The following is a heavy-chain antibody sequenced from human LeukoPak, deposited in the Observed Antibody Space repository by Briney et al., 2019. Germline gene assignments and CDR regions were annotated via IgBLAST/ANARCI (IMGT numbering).Heavy chain of an antibody. Sequence: GGSLRLSCAASGLTVSNNYMSWVRQVPGKGLEWVSVIYSGGDTYYTDSVKGRFTISRDNSKNTLHLQMNSLRVEDTAVYYCARSNCNSCYLGVWYYFDYWSQGTLVTVSS. CDR3: ARSNCNSCYLGVWYYFDY. CDR1: GLTVSNNY. CDR2: IYSGGDT. J-gene: IGHJ4*02. V-gene: IGHV3-66*01. D-gene: IGHD1/OR15-1a*01.